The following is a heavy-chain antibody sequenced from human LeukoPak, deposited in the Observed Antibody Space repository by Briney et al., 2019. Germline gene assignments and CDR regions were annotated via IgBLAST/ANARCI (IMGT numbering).Heavy chain of an antibody. Sequence: SETLSLTCSVSGGSISDYYWTWIRQPAGKGLEWIGRINASGTTRYNPSLKSRLAMSVDTSKNQFSLKLTPVTAADTAVYFCTRGLAAAYDYNWFDSWGQGTLVTVSS. CDR2: INASGTT. CDR1: GGSISDYY. CDR3: TRGLAAAYDYNWFDS. D-gene: IGHD5-12*01. V-gene: IGHV4-4*07. J-gene: IGHJ5*01.